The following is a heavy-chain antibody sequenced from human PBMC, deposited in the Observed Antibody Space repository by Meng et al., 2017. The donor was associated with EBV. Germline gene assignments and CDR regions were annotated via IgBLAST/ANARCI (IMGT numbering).Heavy chain of an antibody. CDR1: GGSISSSSYY. D-gene: IGHD6-13*01. V-gene: IGHV4-39*07. J-gene: IGHJ5*02. CDR3: ARRGYSSSRTEFDP. CDR2: IYYSGST. Sequence: QLQLQESGPGLVKPSETLSLTCTVSGGSISSSSYYWGWIRQPPGKGLEWIGSIYYSGSTYYNPSLKSRVTISVDTSKNQFSLKLSSVTAAETAVYYCARRGYSSSRTEFDPWGQGTLVTVSS.